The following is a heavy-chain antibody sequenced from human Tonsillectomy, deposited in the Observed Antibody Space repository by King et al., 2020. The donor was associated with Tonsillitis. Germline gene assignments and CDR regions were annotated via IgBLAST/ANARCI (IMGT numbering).Heavy chain of an antibody. CDR2: IYPGDSDT. D-gene: IGHD6-19*01. Sequence: VQLVESGAEVKKPGESLKISCKGSGYSFTIYWIAWVRQMPGKGLEWMGMIYPGDSDTRYSPSFQGQVTISADKSLSTAYLQWNSLKASDTAIYYCAGHWASYSRGWPSWFDPWGQGTLVTVSS. J-gene: IGHJ5*02. CDR3: AGHWASYSRGWPSWFDP. CDR1: GYSFTIYW. V-gene: IGHV5-51*01.